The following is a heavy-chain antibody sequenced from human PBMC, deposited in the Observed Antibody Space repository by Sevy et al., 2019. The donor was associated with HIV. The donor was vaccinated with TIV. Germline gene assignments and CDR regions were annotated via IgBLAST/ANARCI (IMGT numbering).Heavy chain of an antibody. V-gene: IGHV1-69*13. CDR2: IIRIFGTA. CDR1: GGTFSSYA. J-gene: IGHJ6*02. D-gene: IGHD2-2*01. CDR3: ARGDIVVVPAARHPYYYYGMDV. Sequence: ASVKVSCKASGGTFSSYAISWVRHAPGQGLEWMGGIIRIFGTANYAQKFQGRVTITADESTCTAYMELSSLRSEDTAVHYYARGDIVVVPAARHPYYYYGMDVWGQGTTVTVSS.